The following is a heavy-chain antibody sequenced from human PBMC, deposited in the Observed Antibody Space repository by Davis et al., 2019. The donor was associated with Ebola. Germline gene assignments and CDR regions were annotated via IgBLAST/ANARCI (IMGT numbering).Heavy chain of an antibody. J-gene: IGHJ4*02. Sequence: ASVKVSCKASGYTFTGYYMHWVRQAPGQGLEWMGWINPNSGGTNYAQKFQGWVTMTRDTSISTAYMELSRLRSDDTAVYYCARGQTLISYCSSTSCYLTDLPGDYWGQGTLVTVSS. CDR3: ARGQTLISYCSSTSCYLTDLPGDY. V-gene: IGHV1-2*04. CDR1: GYTFTGYY. D-gene: IGHD2-2*01. CDR2: INPNSGGT.